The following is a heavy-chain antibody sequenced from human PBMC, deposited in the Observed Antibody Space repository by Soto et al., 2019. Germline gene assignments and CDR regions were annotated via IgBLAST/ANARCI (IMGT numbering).Heavy chain of an antibody. CDR3: AIADYYDRSGYLLPCGY. Sequence: QVQLVQSGAEVKKPGASVKVSCKASGYTFTSYDINWVRQATGQGLEWMGWMNPNSGNTGYAQKFQGRVTMTRNTSISTAYMELSSLRSEDTAVSHCAIADYYDRSGYLLPCGYWGQGTLVTVSS. CDR2: MNPNSGNT. D-gene: IGHD3-22*01. V-gene: IGHV1-8*01. CDR1: GYTFTSYD. J-gene: IGHJ4*02.